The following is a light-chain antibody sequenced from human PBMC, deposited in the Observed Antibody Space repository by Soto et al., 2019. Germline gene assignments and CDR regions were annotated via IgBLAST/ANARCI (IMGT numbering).Light chain of an antibody. V-gene: IGLV1-40*01. J-gene: IGLJ3*02. CDR1: NSNIGAGYD. CDR2: GNS. Sequence: QPVLTQPPSVSGAPGQRVTISCTGNNSNIGAGYDVLWYQQLPGTAPRLLIYGNSNRPSGVPDRFAGSKSGTSASVGITGLQADDEADYYCQSYDSGQSGHVLFGVGTTLTVL. CDR3: QSYDSGQSGHVL.